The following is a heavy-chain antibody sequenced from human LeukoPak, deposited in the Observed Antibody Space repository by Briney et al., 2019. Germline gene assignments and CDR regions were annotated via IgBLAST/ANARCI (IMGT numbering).Heavy chain of an antibody. D-gene: IGHD1-14*01. CDR3: ARVNRERWSSPYFDY. V-gene: IGHV3-48*04. J-gene: IGHJ4*02. Sequence: PGGSLRLSCAASGFTFSSYWMSWVRQAPGKGLEWVSYISSSGSTIYYADSVRGRFTISRDNAKNSLYLQMNSLRAEDTAVYYCARVNRERWSSPYFDYWGQGTLVTVSS. CDR2: ISSSGSTI. CDR1: GFTFSSYW.